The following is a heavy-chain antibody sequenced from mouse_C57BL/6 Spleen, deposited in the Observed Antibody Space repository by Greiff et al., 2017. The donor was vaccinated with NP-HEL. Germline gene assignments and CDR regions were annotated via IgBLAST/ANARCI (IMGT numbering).Heavy chain of an antibody. D-gene: IGHD2-12*01. CDR1: RFTISSYG. CDR3: ARSAI. V-gene: IGHV5-6-3*01. J-gene: IGHJ2*01. Sequence: EVQLVESGGGIVKPGGSRKRPCAASRFTISSYGMSSVRQTPAKRLELVETIDSNGGGTDYPDSVKRRVTISGDNAKNALYLQMRSLKSEDTAMYYCARSAIWGQGTTLTVSS. CDR2: IDSNGGGT.